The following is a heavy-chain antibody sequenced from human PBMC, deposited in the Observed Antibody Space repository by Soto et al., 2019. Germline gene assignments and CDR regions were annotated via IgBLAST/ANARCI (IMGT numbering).Heavy chain of an antibody. J-gene: IGHJ4*02. CDR2: IFYRGET. V-gene: IGHV4-59*13. CDR1: GGTIGDYS. Sequence: PSETLSLTCSVSGGTIGDYSWNWIRQPPGKGLEWIGYIFYRGETKYNPSHSLWSRVTISTCKNQVSLTLTSVTAADTAVYYCARGSNSKLEGHIVWGQGNLVTLSS. D-gene: IGHD2-2*01. CDR3: ARGSNSKLEGHIV.